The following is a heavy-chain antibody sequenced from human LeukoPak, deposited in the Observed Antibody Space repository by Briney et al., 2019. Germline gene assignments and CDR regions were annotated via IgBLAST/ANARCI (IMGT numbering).Heavy chain of an antibody. CDR3: ARDRGIAVADAFDY. CDR2: INPNSGGT. CDR1: GYTFTGYH. V-gene: IGHV1-2*02. Sequence: ASVKVSCKASGYTFTGYHMHWVRQAPGQGLEWMGWINPNSGGTNYAQKFQGRVTMTRDTSISTAYMELSRLRSDDTAVYYCARDRGIAVADAFDYWGQGTLVTVSS. J-gene: IGHJ4*02. D-gene: IGHD6-19*01.